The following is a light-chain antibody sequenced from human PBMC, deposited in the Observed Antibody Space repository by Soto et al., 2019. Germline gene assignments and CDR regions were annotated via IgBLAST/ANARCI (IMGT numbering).Light chain of an antibody. CDR1: QSITSW. Sequence: DIAMTQSPSTLSASVGDRVTLTCRASQSITSWVAWYQQKPGKAPKLLIYKATHLQTGVPARFSGRGSVTEFSRTISSLHPEDFEIYYCQPYNDFQYTFGQGTSLEMK. CDR3: QPYNDFQYT. CDR2: KAT. J-gene: IGKJ2*01. V-gene: IGKV1-5*03.